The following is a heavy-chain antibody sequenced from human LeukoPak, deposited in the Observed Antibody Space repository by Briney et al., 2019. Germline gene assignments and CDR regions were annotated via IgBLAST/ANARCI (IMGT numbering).Heavy chain of an antibody. D-gene: IGHD1-1*01. CDR3: ATPTGTGRAFDI. Sequence: GASVKVSCKASGGTFSSYAISWVRQAPGQGLEWMGRIIPILGIANYAQKFQGRVTITADKSTSTAYMELSSLRSEDTAVYYCATPTGTGRAFDIWGQGTMVTVSS. CDR1: GGTFSSYA. CDR2: IIPILGIA. J-gene: IGHJ3*02. V-gene: IGHV1-69*04.